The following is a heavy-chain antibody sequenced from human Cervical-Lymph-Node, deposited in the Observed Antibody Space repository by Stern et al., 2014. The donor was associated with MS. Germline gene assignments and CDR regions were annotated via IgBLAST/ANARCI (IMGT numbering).Heavy chain of an antibody. CDR3: AHSRVKYCRGGTCYSSLFDY. Sequence: EESGPTLVKPTQTVTLTCTLSGFSVTTAGVGVGWIGQPPGKALEWLALLYWGADKLDNPSLKNWLTITKDTSKNQVVLIMTDVDPVDTATYYCAHSRVKYCRGGTCYSSLFDYWGQGTLVTVSS. CDR1: GFSVTTAGVG. V-gene: IGHV2-5*02. J-gene: IGHJ4*02. CDR2: LYWGADK. D-gene: IGHD2-15*01.